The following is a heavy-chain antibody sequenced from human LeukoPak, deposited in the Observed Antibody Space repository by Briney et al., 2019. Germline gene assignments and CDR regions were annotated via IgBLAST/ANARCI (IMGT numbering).Heavy chain of an antibody. CDR2: ISRRSRHV. Sequence: KTGGSLRLSCTASGFTFSDYSVNWVRQAPGKGLEWVSSISRRSRHVYHAGSVKGRFTISRDNAKNSLYLQMNSLRAEDMAVYFCVRDLMGSGATTAYLHHWGQGTLVTVSS. CDR3: VRDLMGSGATTAYLHH. J-gene: IGHJ1*01. D-gene: IGHD4/OR15-4a*01. CDR1: GFTFSDYS. V-gene: IGHV3-21*01.